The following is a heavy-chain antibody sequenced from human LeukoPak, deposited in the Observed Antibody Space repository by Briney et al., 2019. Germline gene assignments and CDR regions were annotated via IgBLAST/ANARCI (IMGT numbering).Heavy chain of an antibody. Sequence: PGGSLRLSCAASGFTFSSYGMHWVRQAPGKGLEWVAVIWYDGSNKYCADSVKGRFTISRDNSKNTLYLQMNSLRAEDTAVYYCAKGRWVYDFWSGYGDFDYWGQGTLVTVSS. CDR2: IWYDGSNK. CDR1: GFTFSSYG. J-gene: IGHJ4*02. D-gene: IGHD3-3*01. CDR3: AKGRWVYDFWSGYGDFDY. V-gene: IGHV3-33*06.